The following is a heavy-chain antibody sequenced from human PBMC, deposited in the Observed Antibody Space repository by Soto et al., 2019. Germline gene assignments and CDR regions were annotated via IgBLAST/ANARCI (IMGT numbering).Heavy chain of an antibody. D-gene: IGHD2-15*01. Sequence: ASVKVSCKASGGTFSSYAISWVRQAPGQGLEWMGGITPIFGTANYAQKFQGRVTITADESTSTAYMELSSLRSEDTAVYYCARTPAAAQSHFDYWGQLTLVTVSS. J-gene: IGHJ4*02. CDR2: ITPIFGTA. CDR3: ARTPAAAQSHFDY. V-gene: IGHV1-69*13. CDR1: GGTFSSYA.